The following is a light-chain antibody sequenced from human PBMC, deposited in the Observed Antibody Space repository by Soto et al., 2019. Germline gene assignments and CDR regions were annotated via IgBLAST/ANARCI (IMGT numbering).Light chain of an antibody. CDR1: SSDVGNHNY. CDR3: CSYTDIALDVV. CDR2: DVT. J-gene: IGLJ2*01. Sequence: QSALTQPRSVSGSPGQSVTISCTGTSSDVGNHNYVSWYQHLPGKAPKLLIFDVTHRPSGVSDRFSGSKSGNTASLTISGVRPEYEADYYCCSYTDIALDVVFGGGTQLTVL. V-gene: IGLV2-11*01.